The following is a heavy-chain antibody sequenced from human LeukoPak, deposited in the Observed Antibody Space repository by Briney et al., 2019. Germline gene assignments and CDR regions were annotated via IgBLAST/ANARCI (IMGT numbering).Heavy chain of an antibody. J-gene: IGHJ3*02. D-gene: IGHD2-2*01. CDR1: GFTFSSYD. CDR2: IWYDGSNK. V-gene: IGHV3-33*08. Sequence: GGSLRLSCAASGFTFSSYDMHWVRQAPGKGLEWVAVIWYDGSNKYYADSVKGRFTISRDSSKNTLYLQMNSLRAEDTAVYYCARPYCSSTSCHLAHAFDIWGQGTMVTVSS. CDR3: ARPYCSSTSCHLAHAFDI.